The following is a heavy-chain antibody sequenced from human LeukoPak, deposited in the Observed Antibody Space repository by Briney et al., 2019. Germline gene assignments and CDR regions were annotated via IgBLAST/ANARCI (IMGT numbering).Heavy chain of an antibody. CDR3: AGGIFGVVITPFDY. V-gene: IGHV1-69*06. Sequence: SVKVSCKASGGTFSSYAISWVRQAPGQGLEWMGGIIPIFGTANYAQKFQGRVTITADKSTSTAYMELSSLRSEDTAVYYCAGGIFGVVITPFDYWGQGTLVTVSS. CDR1: GGTFSSYA. J-gene: IGHJ4*02. D-gene: IGHD3-3*01. CDR2: IIPIFGTA.